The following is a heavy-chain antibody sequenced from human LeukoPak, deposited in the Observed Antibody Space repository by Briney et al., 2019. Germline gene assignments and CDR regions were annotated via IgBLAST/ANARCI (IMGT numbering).Heavy chain of an antibody. V-gene: IGHV4-34*01. CDR2: INHSGST. Sequence: PSDTLSLTCAVYGGSFSGYYWSWIRQPPGKGLEWIGEINHSGSTNYNPSLKSRVTISVDTSKNQFSLKLSSVTASDTAVYYCARDPNDSSGYYYDYWGQGTLVTVSS. CDR1: GGSFSGYY. CDR3: ARDPNDSSGYYYDY. D-gene: IGHD3-22*01. J-gene: IGHJ4*02.